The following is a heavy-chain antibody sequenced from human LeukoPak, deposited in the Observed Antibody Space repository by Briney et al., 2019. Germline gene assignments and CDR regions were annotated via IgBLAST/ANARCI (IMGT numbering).Heavy chain of an antibody. Sequence: GGSLRLSCAASGFTFSSYAMHWVRQAPGKGLEWVAVISYDGSNKYYADSVKGRFTISRDNSRNTLYLQMDSLRDEDTAVYYCARLRSTDDYWGQGTLVTV. J-gene: IGHJ4*02. CDR1: GFTFSSYA. CDR3: ARLRSTDDY. D-gene: IGHD1-26*01. V-gene: IGHV3-30-3*01. CDR2: ISYDGSNK.